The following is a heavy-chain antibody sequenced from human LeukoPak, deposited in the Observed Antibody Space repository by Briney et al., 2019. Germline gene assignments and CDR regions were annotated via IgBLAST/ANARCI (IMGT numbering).Heavy chain of an antibody. D-gene: IGHD2-15*01. CDR2: IYSGGST. CDR1: GFTVSSNY. Sequence: GGSVRLSCAASGFTVSSNYMSWVRQAPGKGLEWVSVIYSGGSTYYADSVKGRFTISRDNSKNTLYLQMNSLRAEDTAVYYCARDQYCSGGSCYPPSFDYWGQGTLVTVSS. J-gene: IGHJ4*02. CDR3: ARDQYCSGGSCYPPSFDY. V-gene: IGHV3-53*01.